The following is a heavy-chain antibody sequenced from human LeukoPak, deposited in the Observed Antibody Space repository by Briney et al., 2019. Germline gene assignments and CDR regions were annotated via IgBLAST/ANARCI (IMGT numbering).Heavy chain of an antibody. CDR1: GFTFSGFA. V-gene: IGHV3-23*01. D-gene: IGHD1-26*01. CDR2: ISGRGGNT. Sequence: GGSLRLSCAASGFTFSGFAMSWVRQAPGKGLEWVSAISGRGGNTYYGDSVKGRFTISRDNSKNTLYLQVNSLRAEDTAVYYCAKGGKWDVTPFDYWGQGTLVTVSS. J-gene: IGHJ4*02. CDR3: AKGGKWDVTPFDY.